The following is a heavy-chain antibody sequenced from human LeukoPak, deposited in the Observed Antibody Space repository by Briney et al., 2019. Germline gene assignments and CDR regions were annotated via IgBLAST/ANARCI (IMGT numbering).Heavy chain of an antibody. CDR2: ISSSGSTI. V-gene: IGHV3-48*03. CDR3: ARVTYYYDSSGYYATSYYYGMDV. Sequence: GGSLRLSCAASGVTFSSYEMNWVRQAPGKGLEWVSYISSSGSTIYYADSVKGRFTISRDNAKNSLYLQMNSLRAEDTAVYYCARVTYYYDSSGYYATSYYYGMDVWGQGTTVTVSS. CDR1: GVTFSSYE. D-gene: IGHD3-22*01. J-gene: IGHJ6*02.